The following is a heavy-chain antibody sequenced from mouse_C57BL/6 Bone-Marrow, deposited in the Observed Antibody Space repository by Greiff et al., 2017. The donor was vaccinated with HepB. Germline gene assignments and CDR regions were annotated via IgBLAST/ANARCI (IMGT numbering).Heavy chain of an antibody. V-gene: IGHV5-6*02. CDR3: ARRLGSGYEGY. Sequence: EVKLVESGGDLVKPGGSLKLSCAASGFTFSSYGMSWVRQTPDKRLEWVATISSGGSYTYYPDSVKGRFTISRDNAKNTLYLQMSSLKSEDTAMYYCARRLGSGYEGYWGQGTTLTVSS. D-gene: IGHD1-1*01. J-gene: IGHJ2*01. CDR1: GFTFSSYG. CDR2: ISSGGSYT.